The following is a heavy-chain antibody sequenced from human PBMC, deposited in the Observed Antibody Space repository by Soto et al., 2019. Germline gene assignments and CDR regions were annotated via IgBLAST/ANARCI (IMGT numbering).Heavy chain of an antibody. D-gene: IGHD6-19*01. J-gene: IGHJ5*02. CDR1: GFSLSTPSMG. Sequence: QVTLKGSGPVLVKPTETLTLTCTVSGFSLSTPSMGVSWIRQPPGKALEWLAHIFSTDEKSYSSSLKSRLTISKDTSKSQVVLTLTNMDPVDTATYYCARISVAGLVNWFDPWGQGTQVTVSS. CDR3: ARISVAGLVNWFDP. CDR2: IFSTDEK. V-gene: IGHV2-26*01.